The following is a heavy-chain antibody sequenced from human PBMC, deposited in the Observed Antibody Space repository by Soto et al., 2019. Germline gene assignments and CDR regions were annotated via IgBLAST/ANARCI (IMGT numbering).Heavy chain of an antibody. D-gene: IGHD3-16*01. CDR2: VSYDGNNK. J-gene: IGHJ4*02. CDR1: GFTFSNYG. CDR3: AIRGGTPLGY. V-gene: IGHV3-30*03. Sequence: QVHLVESGGGVVQPGRSLRLSCAASGFTFSNYGMHWVRQAPGKGLECVAVVSYDGNNKYYGDSAKGRFTISRDNSKNTLYLQMDSLRDEDTAVYYCAIRGGTPLGYWGQGTLVTVSS.